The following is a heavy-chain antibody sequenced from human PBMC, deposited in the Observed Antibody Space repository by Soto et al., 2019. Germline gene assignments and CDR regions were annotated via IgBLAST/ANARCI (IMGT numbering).Heavy chain of an antibody. D-gene: IGHD4-4*01. J-gene: IGHJ6*02. CDR1: GFTFSSYG. Sequence: GSLRLSCAASGFTFSSYGMHWVRQAPGKGLEWVAVIWYDGSNKYYADSVKGRFTISRDNSKNTLYLQMNSLRAEDTAVYYCSRTYSNSKVHMAVWGQGTTVPVSS. CDR2: IWYDGSNK. V-gene: IGHV3-33*01. CDR3: SRTYSNSKVHMAV.